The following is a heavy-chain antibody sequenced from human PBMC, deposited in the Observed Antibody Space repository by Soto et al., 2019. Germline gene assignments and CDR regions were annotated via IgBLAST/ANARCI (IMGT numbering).Heavy chain of an antibody. CDR2: TYYRSKWYN. CDR1: GDSVSSNSAA. Sequence: SQTLSLTCAISGDSVSSNSAAWNWIRQSPSRGLEWMGSTYYRSKWYNDYAVSVKSRITINPDTSKNQFSLQLNYVTPEDTAVYYCARAVVIAAAGDWNFHXWGQGTLVTVSX. CDR3: ARAVVIAAAGDWNFHX. J-gene: IGHJ4*02. D-gene: IGHD6-13*01. V-gene: IGHV6-1*01.